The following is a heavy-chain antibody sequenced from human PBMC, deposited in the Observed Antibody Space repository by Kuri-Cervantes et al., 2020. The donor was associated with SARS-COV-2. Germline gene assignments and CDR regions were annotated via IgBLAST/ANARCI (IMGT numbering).Heavy chain of an antibody. V-gene: IGHV3-15*01. D-gene: IGHD3-22*01. CDR2: IKSKTDGGTT. J-gene: IGHJ4*02. CDR3: TTVFDYYDMRY. CDR1: GFTFSNAW. Sequence: GGSLRLSCAASGFTFSNAWVSWVRQAPGKGLEWVGRIKSKTDGGTTDYAAPVKGRFTISRDDSKNTLYLQMNSLKTEDAAVYYCTTVFDYYDMRYWGQGTLVTVSS.